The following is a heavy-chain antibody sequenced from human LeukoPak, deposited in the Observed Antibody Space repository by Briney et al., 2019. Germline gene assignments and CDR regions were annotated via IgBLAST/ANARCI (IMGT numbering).Heavy chain of an antibody. J-gene: IGHJ4*02. CDR1: GFTFSLYN. CDR2: ISSSSSYI. D-gene: IGHD1-26*01. CDR3: ARGAGATVDY. Sequence: PGGSLRLSCATSGFTFSLYNMTWVRQAPGKGLEWVSSISSSSSYIYYADSVKGRFTISRDNAKNSLYLQMNSLRAEDTAVYYCARGAGATVDYWGQGTLVTVSS. V-gene: IGHV3-21*01.